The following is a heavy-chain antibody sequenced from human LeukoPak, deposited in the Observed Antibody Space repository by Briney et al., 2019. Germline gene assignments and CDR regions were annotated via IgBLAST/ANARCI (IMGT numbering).Heavy chain of an antibody. J-gene: IGHJ4*02. CDR3: AKGRGTTVTSAANY. D-gene: IGHD4-17*01. V-gene: IGHV3-23*01. Sequence: PGGSLRLSCAASGFTFSSYAMSWVRQAPGKELEWVSSISGSNGNTYYADSVKDRFTISRDNSKNTLSLQMNSLRAEDTAVYYCAKGRGTTVTSAANYWGQGTLVTVSS. CDR1: GFTFSSYA. CDR2: ISGSNGNT.